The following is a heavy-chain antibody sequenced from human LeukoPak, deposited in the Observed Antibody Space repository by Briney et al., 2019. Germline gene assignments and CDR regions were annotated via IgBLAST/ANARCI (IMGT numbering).Heavy chain of an antibody. CDR1: GGYINSGDYY. Sequence: SETLSLTCSVSGGYINSGDYYWSWIRQPPGKGLEWIGYINYSGTTYYNPSLESRIAMSVDTSKSQFSLRLTSVTAADTAVCYCARARSCTGGRCFRSFDYWGQGTLVTVSS. V-gene: IGHV4-30-4*01. D-gene: IGHD2-15*01. CDR2: INYSGTT. J-gene: IGHJ4*02. CDR3: ARARSCTGGRCFRSFDY.